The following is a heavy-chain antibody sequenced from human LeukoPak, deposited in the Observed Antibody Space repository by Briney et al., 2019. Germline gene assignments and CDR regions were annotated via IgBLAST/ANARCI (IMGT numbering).Heavy chain of an antibody. CDR3: ARDQMPSGAFDI. J-gene: IGHJ3*02. CDR1: GGSISSGGYY. Sequence: SETLSLTCTVSGGSISSGGYYWSWIRQPPGKGLEWIGYIYHSGSTYYNPSLKSRVTISVDRSKNQFSLKLSSVTAADTAVYYCARDQMPSGAFDIWGQGTMVTVSS. CDR2: IYHSGST. D-gene: IGHD2-2*01. V-gene: IGHV4-30-2*01.